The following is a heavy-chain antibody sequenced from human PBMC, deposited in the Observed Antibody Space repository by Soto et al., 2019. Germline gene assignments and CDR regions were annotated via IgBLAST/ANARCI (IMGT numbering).Heavy chain of an antibody. CDR1: GFTVSSNY. D-gene: IGHD1-1*01. J-gene: IGHJ3*02. V-gene: IGHV3-53*04. CDR3: ARYFWAGTDNAFDI. Sequence: EVQLVESGGGLVQPGGSLRLSCAASGFTVSSNYMSWVRQAPGKGLEWVSVIYSGGSTYYADSVKGRFTISRHNSKSPLYLQVSNLRAEDTAVYYCARYFWAGTDNAFDIWGQGTMVTVSS. CDR2: IYSGGST.